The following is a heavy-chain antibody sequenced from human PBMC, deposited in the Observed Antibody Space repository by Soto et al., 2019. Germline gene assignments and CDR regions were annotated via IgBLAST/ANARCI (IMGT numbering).Heavy chain of an antibody. CDR2: IKQDESEK. J-gene: IGHJ6*02. CDR1: GFTFSAYW. Sequence: QAGGSLRLSCAASGFTFSAYWMTWVRQAPGKGLEWVANIKQDESEKYYVDSVKGRFTISRDNAKNSLYLHMNSLRAEDTAVYYCANGGGGQRDYYYGMDVWGQGTTVTV. CDR3: ANGGGGQRDYYYGMDV. D-gene: IGHD2-15*01. V-gene: IGHV3-7*01.